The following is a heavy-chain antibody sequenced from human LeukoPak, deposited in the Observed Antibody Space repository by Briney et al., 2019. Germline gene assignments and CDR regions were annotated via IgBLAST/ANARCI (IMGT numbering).Heavy chain of an antibody. CDR3: TRDRWGGGCTSRGMDV. J-gene: IGHJ6*04. CDR2: IRSKDNDGTT. Sequence: PGGSLRLSCTASEFTFGDFAISWVRQAPGKGLEWLGFIRSKDNDGTTDYAASVKGRFIISRDDSKSVAYLEMNDLKIEDTAVYYCTRDRWGGGCTSRGMDVWGKGTTVTISS. CDR1: EFTFGDFA. D-gene: IGHD6-19*01. V-gene: IGHV3-49*04.